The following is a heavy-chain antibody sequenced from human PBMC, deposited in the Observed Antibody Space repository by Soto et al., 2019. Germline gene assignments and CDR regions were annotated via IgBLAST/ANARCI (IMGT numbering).Heavy chain of an antibody. D-gene: IGHD1-26*01. CDR2: IYGNGGGT. CDR3: AKDMQPDSRWEIDY. Sequence: EVQLLESGGGLVQPGGSLRLSCSASGFTFSVYTMNWVRQAPGKGLECVAGIYGNGGGTFYVDSVKGRFTISRDNSKNTLYLQMNSLRAEDTAVYYCAKDMQPDSRWEIDYWGQGTLVTVSS. J-gene: IGHJ4*02. V-gene: IGHV3-23*01. CDR1: GFTFSVYT.